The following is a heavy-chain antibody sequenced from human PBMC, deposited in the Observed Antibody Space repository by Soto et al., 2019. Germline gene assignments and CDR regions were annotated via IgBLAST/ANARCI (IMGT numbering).Heavy chain of an antibody. D-gene: IGHD3-3*01. CDR1: GGSMSGFY. CDR2: VYSSGGT. J-gene: IGHJ5*02. CDR3: ARGKRFSDWFDP. V-gene: IGHV4-4*07. Sequence: SETLSLTCTVSGGSMSGFYWTWIRQPAGKGLEWIGRVYSSGGTHYSPSLKSRVTISLDTSKNQFSLRLLSVTDADTAVYFCARGKRFSDWFDPSGQGTLVTVSS.